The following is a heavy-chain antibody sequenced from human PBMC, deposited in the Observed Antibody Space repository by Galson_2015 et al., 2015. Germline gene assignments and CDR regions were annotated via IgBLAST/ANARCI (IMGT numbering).Heavy chain of an antibody. CDR3: AKILVDLGDYMGYFQH. Sequence: SLRLSCAVSGFTFGSYAMTWVPQAPGKGLEWVPSISDGAGNTYYADSVRGRFTISRDNSKNTLYLQMDSLRAEDTAVYYCAKILVDLGDYMGYFQHWGQGTLATVSS. CDR2: ISDGAGNT. CDR1: GFTFGSYA. V-gene: IGHV3-23*01. D-gene: IGHD4-17*01. J-gene: IGHJ1*01.